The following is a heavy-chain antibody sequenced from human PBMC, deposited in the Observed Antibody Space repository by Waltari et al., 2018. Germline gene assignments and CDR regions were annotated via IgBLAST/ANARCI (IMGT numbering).Heavy chain of an antibody. J-gene: IGHJ4*02. Sequence: QVQLVESGGGVVQPGRSLRLSVAASGFTCSRNAMHWVRQAPGKGLEWVAVMWYDGSNKYYADSVKGRFTISRDNSKNTLYLQMNSLRAEDTAVYYCARDLGRAAAGTFDHWGQGTLVTVAS. CDR2: MWYDGSNK. CDR1: GFTCSRNA. CDR3: ARDLGRAAAGTFDH. V-gene: IGHV3-33*01. D-gene: IGHD6-13*01.